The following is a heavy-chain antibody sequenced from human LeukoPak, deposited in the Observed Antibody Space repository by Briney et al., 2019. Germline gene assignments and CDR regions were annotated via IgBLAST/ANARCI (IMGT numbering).Heavy chain of an antibody. J-gene: IGHJ4*02. CDR3: ARDSGYSGYSDY. Sequence: GGSLRLSCAASGFTFSDYYMSWIRQAPGKGLGWVSYISSSSSYTDYADSVKGRFTISRDNAKNSLNLQMNSLRAEDTAVYYCARDSGYSGYSDYWGQGTLVTVFS. CDR1: GFTFSDYY. D-gene: IGHD5-12*01. CDR2: ISSSSSYT. V-gene: IGHV3-11*05.